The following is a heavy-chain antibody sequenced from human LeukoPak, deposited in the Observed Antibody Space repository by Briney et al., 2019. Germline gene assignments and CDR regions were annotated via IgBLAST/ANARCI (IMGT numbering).Heavy chain of an antibody. Sequence: ASVKVSCKASGYTFTSYGISWVRQAPGQGLEWMGWISGYNGDTNYAQKLQGRVTMTTDTSTSTAYMDLRSLRSDDTAVYYCVREGESSGYYPFDYWGQGTLVTVSS. J-gene: IGHJ4*02. D-gene: IGHD3-22*01. CDR1: GYTFTSYG. V-gene: IGHV1-18*01. CDR2: ISGYNGDT. CDR3: VREGESSGYYPFDY.